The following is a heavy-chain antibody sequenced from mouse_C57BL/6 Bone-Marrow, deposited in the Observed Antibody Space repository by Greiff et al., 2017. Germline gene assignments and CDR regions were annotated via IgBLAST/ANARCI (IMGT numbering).Heavy chain of an antibody. CDR3: ARSEDSSGYVWFAY. D-gene: IGHD3-2*02. CDR2: IHPNSGST. J-gene: IGHJ3*01. CDR1: GYTFTSYW. Sequence: QVQLQQPGAELVKPGASVKLSCKASGYTFTSYWMHWVKQRPGQGLEWIGMIHPNSGSTNYNEKFKSKATLTVDKSSSTAYMQLSSLTSGDSAVYYCARSEDSSGYVWFAYWGQGTLVTVSA. V-gene: IGHV1-64*01.